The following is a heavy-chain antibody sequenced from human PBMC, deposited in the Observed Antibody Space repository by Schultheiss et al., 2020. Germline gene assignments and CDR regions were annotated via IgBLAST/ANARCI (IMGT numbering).Heavy chain of an antibody. CDR2: IKQDGSEK. V-gene: IGHV3-7*01. D-gene: IGHD6-13*01. Sequence: GGSLRLSCAASGFTFSSYWMSWVRQAPGKGLEWVANIKQDGSEKYYVDSVKGRFTISRDNAKNSLYLQMNSLRAEDTAVYYCARDVWALYSSSWYCSNWGQGTLVTVSS. J-gene: IGHJ4*02. CDR3: ARDVWALYSSSWYCSN. CDR1: GFTFSSYW.